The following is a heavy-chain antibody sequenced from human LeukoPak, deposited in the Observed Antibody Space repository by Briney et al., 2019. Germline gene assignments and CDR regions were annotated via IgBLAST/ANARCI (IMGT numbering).Heavy chain of an antibody. D-gene: IGHD1-14*01. V-gene: IGHV1-2*06. CDR1: GYTFTGYY. CDR3: AFGNHGAFDY. Sequence: ASVKVSCKASGYTFTGYYMHWVRQAPGQGLEWMGRINPNSGATNYAQKIQGRVTMTRNTSISTAYMELSRLRSDDTAVYYCAFGNHGAFDYWGQGTLVTVSS. J-gene: IGHJ4*02. CDR2: INPNSGAT.